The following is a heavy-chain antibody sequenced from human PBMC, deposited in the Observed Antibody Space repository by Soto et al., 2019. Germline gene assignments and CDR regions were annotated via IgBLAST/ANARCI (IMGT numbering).Heavy chain of an antibody. CDR1: GFTFSNAW. CDR3: TTDFRVGVLVYAFDI. CDR2: IKSKTDGGTT. D-gene: IGHD3-3*02. V-gene: IGHV3-15*07. Sequence: GGSLRLSCAASGFTFSNAWMNWVRQAPGKGLEWVGRIKSKTDGGTTDYAAPVKGRFTISRDDSKNTLYLQMNSLKTEDTAVYYCTTDFRVGVLVYAFDIWGQGTMVTVSS. J-gene: IGHJ3*02.